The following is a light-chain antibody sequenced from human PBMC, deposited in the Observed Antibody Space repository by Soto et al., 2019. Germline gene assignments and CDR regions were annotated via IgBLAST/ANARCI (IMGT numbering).Light chain of an antibody. V-gene: IGKV1-5*03. J-gene: IGKJ1*01. CDR2: KAS. Sequence: DIQMTQSPSTLSASLGDRVTITCRASQNINSWLAWYQQKPGKAPNLLIYKASSLDNGVPSRFSGSGSGTESPLTSSILQPDDFATYYCQHYKSYWTFGQGTKVEIK. CDR1: QNINSW. CDR3: QHYKSYWT.